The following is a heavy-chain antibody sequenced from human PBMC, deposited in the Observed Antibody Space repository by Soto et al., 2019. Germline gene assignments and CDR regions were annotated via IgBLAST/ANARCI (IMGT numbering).Heavy chain of an antibody. D-gene: IGHD4-4*01. CDR3: AKGARQNSNGWIYFDN. Sequence: GALILSCAASGFTFSAYAMHWVRQAPGRGLGWAAVLSYEGSLKNYADSVKDRFTISRDNSKNTLYLQMNSQRRAHTAVYYCAKGARQNSNGWIYFDNWGQGTRVTVSS. CDR2: LSYEGSLK. V-gene: IGHV3-30*04. J-gene: IGHJ4*02. CDR1: GFTFSAYA.